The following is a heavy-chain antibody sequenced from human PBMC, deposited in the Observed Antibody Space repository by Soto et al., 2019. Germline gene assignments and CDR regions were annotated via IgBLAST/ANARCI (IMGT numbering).Heavy chain of an antibody. J-gene: IGHJ6*02. V-gene: IGHV3-30*18. CDR3: AKDYSSGLMDV. Sequence: PGGSLRLSCAASGFTFSSYGMHWVRQAPGKGLEWVAVISYDGSNKYYADSVKGRFTISRDNSKNTLYLQMNSLRAEDTAVYYCAKDYSSGLMDVWGQGTTVTVSS. CDR1: GFTFSSYG. D-gene: IGHD3-22*01. CDR2: ISYDGSNK.